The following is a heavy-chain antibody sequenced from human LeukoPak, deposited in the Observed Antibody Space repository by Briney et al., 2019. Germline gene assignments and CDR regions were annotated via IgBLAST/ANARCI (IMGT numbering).Heavy chain of an antibody. J-gene: IGHJ4*02. Sequence: SETLSLTCAVYGGSFSGYYWSWIRQPPGKGLEWIGEINHSGSTNYNPSLKSRVTISVDTSKNQFSLKLSSVTAADTAVYYCARHIMVTRRQPLFDYWGQGTLVTVSS. V-gene: IGHV4-34*01. CDR2: INHSGST. D-gene: IGHD2-21*02. CDR1: GGSFSGYY. CDR3: ARHIMVTRRQPLFDY.